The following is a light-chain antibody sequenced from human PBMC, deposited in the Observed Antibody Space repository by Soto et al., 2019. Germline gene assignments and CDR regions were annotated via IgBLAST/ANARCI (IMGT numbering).Light chain of an antibody. CDR3: QQYNNWPRT. CDR1: QSVSGN. CDR2: GAS. J-gene: IGKJ1*01. V-gene: IGKV3-15*01. Sequence: EIVMTQSPATLFVSQGERATLSCRASQSVSGNLAWYQQKPGQAPSLLIYGASTRATGIPARFSGSGSGTEFTLTISSLQSEDFAVYYCQQYNNWPRTFGQGTKV.